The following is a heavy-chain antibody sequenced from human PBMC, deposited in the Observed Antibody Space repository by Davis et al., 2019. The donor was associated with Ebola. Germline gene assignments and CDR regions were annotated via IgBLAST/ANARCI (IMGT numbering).Heavy chain of an antibody. D-gene: IGHD3-3*01. CDR1: GGSISSYY. CDR3: ARGDFGFDY. V-gene: IGHV4-4*07. Sequence: PSETLSLTCTVSGGSISSYYWSWIRQPPGKGLEWIGRLYTSGSTNYNPSLKSRVTMSVDTSKNQFSLKLSSVTAADTAVYYCARGDFGFDYWGQGTLVTVSS. CDR2: LYTSGST. J-gene: IGHJ4*02.